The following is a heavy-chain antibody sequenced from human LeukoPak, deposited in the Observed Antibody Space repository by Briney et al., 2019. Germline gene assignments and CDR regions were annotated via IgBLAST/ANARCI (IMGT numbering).Heavy chain of an antibody. CDR3: AKDRRSSGNYYFEY. Sequence: PGRSLRLSCAASGFTFSSYGMHWVRQAPAKGLEWVAAISYDGTNKYCADSVKGRFTISRDNSKNTLYLQMNSLSSEDTAVYYCAKDRRSSGNYYFEYWGQGTLVTVSS. CDR1: GFTFSSYG. D-gene: IGHD3-10*01. V-gene: IGHV3-30*18. J-gene: IGHJ4*02. CDR2: ISYDGTNK.